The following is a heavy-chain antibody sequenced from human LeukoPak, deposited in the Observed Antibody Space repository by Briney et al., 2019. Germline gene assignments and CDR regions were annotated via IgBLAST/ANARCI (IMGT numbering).Heavy chain of an antibody. Sequence: GGSLRLSCAASGFTFSSYAMSWVRQAPGKGLEWVSAISGSGGSTYYADSVEGRFTISRDNSKNTLYLQMNSLRAEDTAVYYCAKAPSGYDWSPFAYWGQGTLVTVSS. V-gene: IGHV3-23*01. J-gene: IGHJ4*02. D-gene: IGHD5-12*01. CDR3: AKAPSGYDWSPFAY. CDR2: ISGSGGST. CDR1: GFTFSSYA.